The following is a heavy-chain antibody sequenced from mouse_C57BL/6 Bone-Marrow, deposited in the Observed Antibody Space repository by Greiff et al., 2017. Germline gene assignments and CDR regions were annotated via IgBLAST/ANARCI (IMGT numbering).Heavy chain of an antibody. CDR3: TGGLRHY. CDR1: GFNIKDDY. D-gene: IGHD1-2*01. Sequence: EVKVVESGAELVRPGASVKLSCTASGFNIKDDYMHWVKQRPEQGLEWIGWIDPENGDTEYASKFQGKATITADTSSNTAYLQLSSLTSEDTAVYYCTGGLRHYWGQGTTLTVSS. CDR2: IDPENGDT. J-gene: IGHJ2*01. V-gene: IGHV14-4*01.